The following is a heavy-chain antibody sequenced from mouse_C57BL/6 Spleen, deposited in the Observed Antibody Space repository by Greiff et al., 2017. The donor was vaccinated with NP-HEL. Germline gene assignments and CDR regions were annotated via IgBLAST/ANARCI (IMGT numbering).Heavy chain of an antibody. CDR1: GYAFSSSW. CDR3: ARRGIEGFAY. V-gene: IGHV1-82*01. CDR2: IYPGDGDT. J-gene: IGHJ3*01. Sequence: QVQLQQSGPELVKPGASVKISCKASGYAFSSSWMNWVKQRPGKGLEWIGLIYPGDGDTNYNGKFKGKATLTADKSSSTAYMQLSSLTSEDSAVYLCARRGIEGFAYWGQGTLVTVSA.